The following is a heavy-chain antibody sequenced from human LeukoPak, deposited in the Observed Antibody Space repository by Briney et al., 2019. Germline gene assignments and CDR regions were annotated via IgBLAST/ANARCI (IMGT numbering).Heavy chain of an antibody. Sequence: GGSLRLSCTASGFTFGDYAMSWFRQAPGKGLEWVGFIRSKAYGGTTEYAASVKGRFTISRDDSKSIAYLQMNSLKTEDTAVYYCTREDPPYSSSWYSYYYYYMDVWGKGTTVTVSS. CDR1: GFTFGDYA. CDR2: IRSKAYGGTT. CDR3: TREDPPYSSSWYSYYYYYMDV. V-gene: IGHV3-49*03. J-gene: IGHJ6*03. D-gene: IGHD6-13*01.